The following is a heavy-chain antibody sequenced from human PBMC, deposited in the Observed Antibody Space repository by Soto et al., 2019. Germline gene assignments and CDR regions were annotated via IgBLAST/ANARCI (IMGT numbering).Heavy chain of an antibody. D-gene: IGHD1-26*01. Sequence: PGGSLRLSCAASGFTFSSYSMNWVRQAPGKGLEWVSSISSSSSYICYADSVKGRFTISRDNAKNSLYLQMNSLRAEDTAVYYCAKDLVGATSYWGQGTLVTVSS. CDR3: AKDLVGATSY. J-gene: IGHJ4*02. CDR2: ISSSSSYI. V-gene: IGHV3-21*01. CDR1: GFTFSSYS.